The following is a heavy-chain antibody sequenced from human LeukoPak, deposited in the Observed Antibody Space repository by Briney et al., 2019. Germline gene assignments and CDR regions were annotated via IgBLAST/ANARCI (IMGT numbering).Heavy chain of an antibody. CDR3: ARVGRYFDWLFRENWFDP. CDR2: IYTSGST. CDR1: GGSISSGSYY. J-gene: IGHJ5*02. V-gene: IGHV4-61*02. Sequence: KTSQTLSLTCTVSGGSISSGSYYWSWIRQPAGKGLEWIGRIYTSGSTNYNPSLKSRVTMSVDTSKNQFSLKLSSVTAADTAVYYCARVGRYFDWLFRENWFDPWGQGTLVTVSS. D-gene: IGHD3-9*01.